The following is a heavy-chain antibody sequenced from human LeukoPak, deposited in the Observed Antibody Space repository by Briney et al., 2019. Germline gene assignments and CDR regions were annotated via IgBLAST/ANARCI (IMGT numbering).Heavy chain of an antibody. V-gene: IGHV4-34*01. D-gene: IGHD3-10*01. CDR2: INHSGST. CDR3: ARLGRSGRLGAFEI. CDR1: GGSFSGYY. J-gene: IGHJ3*02. Sequence: PSETLSLTCAVYGGSFSGYYWSWIRQPPGKGLEWIGEINHSGSTNYNPSLKSRVTISVDTSKNQFSLKLSSVTAADTAVYYCARLGRSGRLGAFEIWGQGTKVTVSS.